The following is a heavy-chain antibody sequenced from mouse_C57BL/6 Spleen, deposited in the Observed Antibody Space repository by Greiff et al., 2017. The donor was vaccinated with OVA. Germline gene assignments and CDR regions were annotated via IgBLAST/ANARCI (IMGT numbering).Heavy chain of an antibody. Sequence: VQLKESGPELVKPGASVKISCKASGYAFSSSWMNWVKQRPGKGLEWIGRIYPGDGDTNYNGKFKGKATLTADKSSSTAYMQLSSLTSEDSAVYFCAREGGALYYFDYWGQGTTLTVSS. J-gene: IGHJ2*01. V-gene: IGHV1-82*01. CDR3: AREGGALYYFDY. CDR2: IYPGDGDT. CDR1: GYAFSSSW.